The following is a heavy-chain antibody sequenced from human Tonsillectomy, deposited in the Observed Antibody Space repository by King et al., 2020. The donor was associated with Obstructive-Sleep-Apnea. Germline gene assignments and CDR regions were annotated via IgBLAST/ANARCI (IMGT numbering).Heavy chain of an antibody. V-gene: IGHV3-48*04. Sequence: VQLVESGGGLVQPGGSLRLSCAASGFTFSSYSLNWVRQAPGKGLEWVSYISSRSDAIYYADSVKGRFTISRDNAKNSLYLQMNSLRGEDTAVYYCARDSRYSCDYWGQGTLVTVSS. CDR1: GFTFSSYS. CDR2: ISSRSDAI. CDR3: ARDSRYSCDY. D-gene: IGHD5-18*01. J-gene: IGHJ4*02.